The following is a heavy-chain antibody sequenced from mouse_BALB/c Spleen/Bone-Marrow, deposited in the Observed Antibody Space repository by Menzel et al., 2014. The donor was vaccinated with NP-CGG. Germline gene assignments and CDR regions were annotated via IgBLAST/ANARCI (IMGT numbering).Heavy chain of an antibody. Sequence: QVQLQQSGAELVRPGVSVKISCKGSGYKFTDYTMHWVKQSHAKSLEWIGVISTYYGDASYNQKFKGKATMTVDKSSSTAYMELARLTSEDSAIYYCARVITTGYYGMDYWGQGTSITVSS. CDR2: ISTYYGDA. J-gene: IGHJ4*01. V-gene: IGHV1S137*01. CDR1: GYKFTDYT. D-gene: IGHD2-4*01. CDR3: ARVITTGYYGMDY.